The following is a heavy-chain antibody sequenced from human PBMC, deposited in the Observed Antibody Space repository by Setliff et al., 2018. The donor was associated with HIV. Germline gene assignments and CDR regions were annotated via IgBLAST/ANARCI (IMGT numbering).Heavy chain of an antibody. Sequence: SETLSLTCTVSGGSIRSFFWSWIRQPPGKGLEWIGHIYTSGSTNYNPSIKSTNYNPSIKSTNYNPSLKSRVTISVDTSKNQFSLKLSSVTAADTAVYYCARGDGTKYYYYYYMDVWGKGTTVTVSS. CDR1: GGSIRSFF. V-gene: IGHV4-4*08. CDR2: IYTSGST. CDR3: ARGDGTKYYYYYYMDV. D-gene: IGHD1-7*01. J-gene: IGHJ6*03.